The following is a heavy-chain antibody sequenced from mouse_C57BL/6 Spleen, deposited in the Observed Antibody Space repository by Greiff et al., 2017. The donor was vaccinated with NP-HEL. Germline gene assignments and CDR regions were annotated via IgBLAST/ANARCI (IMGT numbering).Heavy chain of an antibody. CDR2: INPNNGGT. J-gene: IGHJ4*01. V-gene: IGHV1-26*01. CDR3: ARSGDYGRDYAMDY. CDR1: GYTFTDYY. Sequence: VQLQQSGPELVKPGASVKISCKASGYTFTDYYMNWVKQSHGKSLEWIGDINPNNGGTSYNQKFKGKATLTVDKSSSTAYMELRSLTSEDSAVYYCARSGDYGRDYAMDYWGQGTSVTVSS. D-gene: IGHD1-1*01.